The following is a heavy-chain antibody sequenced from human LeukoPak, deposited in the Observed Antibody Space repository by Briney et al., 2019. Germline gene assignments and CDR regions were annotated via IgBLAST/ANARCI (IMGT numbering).Heavy chain of an antibody. CDR3: ARKRRDGYNPFDS. Sequence: SETLSLTCTVSGHTVRSSSYYWRWIRQPPGKGLEWIGSVHSSGSTYYNLSLKGRVTISVDTSKNQFSLKLSSVTAADTALYYCARKRRDGYNPFDSWGQGTLVTVSS. J-gene: IGHJ4*02. CDR2: VHSSGST. V-gene: IGHV4-39*01. CDR1: GHTVRSSSYY. D-gene: IGHD5-24*01.